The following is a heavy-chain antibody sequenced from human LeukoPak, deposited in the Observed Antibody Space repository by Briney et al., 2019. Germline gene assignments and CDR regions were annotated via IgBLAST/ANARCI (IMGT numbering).Heavy chain of an antibody. CDR1: GGTFSSYA. J-gene: IGHJ4*02. CDR3: ARSQYYDSSGYHLLYFDY. D-gene: IGHD3-22*01. Sequence: ASVKVSCKASGGTFSSYAISWVRQAPGQGLEWMGGIIPIFGTANYAQKFQGRVTITADESTSTAYMELSSLRSEDTAVYYCARSQYYDSSGYHLLYFDYWGQGTLVTVSS. CDR2: IIPIFGTA. V-gene: IGHV1-69*13.